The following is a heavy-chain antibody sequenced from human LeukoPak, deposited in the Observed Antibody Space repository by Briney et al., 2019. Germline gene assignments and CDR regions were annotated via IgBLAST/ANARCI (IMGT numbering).Heavy chain of an antibody. CDR1: GGTFSSYA. V-gene: IGHV1-69*06. CDR2: IIPIFGTA. J-gene: IGHJ5*02. Sequence: ASVKVSCKASGGTFSSYAISWVRQAPGQGLEWMGGIIPIFGTANYAQKFQGRVTITADKSTSTAYMKLSSLRSEDTAVYYCAGRAGIGYYDILTGCYAWFDPWGQGTLVTVSS. CDR3: AGRAGIGYYDILTGCYAWFDP. D-gene: IGHD3-9*01.